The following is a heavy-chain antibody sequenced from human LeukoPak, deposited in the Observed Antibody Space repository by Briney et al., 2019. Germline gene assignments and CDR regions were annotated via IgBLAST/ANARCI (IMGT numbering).Heavy chain of an antibody. CDR2: FDPEDGET. D-gene: IGHD5-12*01. Sequence: ASVKVSCKVSGYTLTELSMHWVRQAPGKGLEWMGGFDPEDGETIYAQKFQGRVTMTEDTSTDTAYMELSSLRSEDTAVYYCATDEPSGLRAPLDYWGQGTLVTVSS. J-gene: IGHJ4*02. CDR3: ATDEPSGLRAPLDY. V-gene: IGHV1-24*01. CDR1: GYTLTELS.